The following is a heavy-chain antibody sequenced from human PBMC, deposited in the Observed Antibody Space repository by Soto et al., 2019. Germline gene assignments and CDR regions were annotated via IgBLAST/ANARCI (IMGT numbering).Heavy chain of an antibody. Sequence: GSLRLSCAASGFTLTSYSMNWVRQAPGKGLEWVSSISSSSSHIYYADSVKGRFTISRDNARNSLYLQMNSLRAEDTAVDDCVRDRDGYSSFAYRGQGTSDTVFS. CDR2: ISSSSSHI. V-gene: IGHV3-21*01. D-gene: IGHD5-18*01. CDR3: VRDRDGYSSFAY. J-gene: IGHJ4*02. CDR1: GFTLTSYS.